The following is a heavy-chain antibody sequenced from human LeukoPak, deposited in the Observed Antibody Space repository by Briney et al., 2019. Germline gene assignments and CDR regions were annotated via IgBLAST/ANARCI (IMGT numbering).Heavy chain of an antibody. CDR1: GYRFTSYW. CDR3: ARVKTGGHWYFDL. CDR2: IFSGDSDT. V-gene: IGHV5-51*01. Sequence: GEALQISCQGSGYRFTSYWIGWVRPMPGKGREWMGIIFSGDSDTRYSPSFQGQVTISADKSIGTTYLQWSSLKASDTAMYYCARVKTGGHWYFDLWGRGTLVTVSS. J-gene: IGHJ2*01. D-gene: IGHD7-27*01.